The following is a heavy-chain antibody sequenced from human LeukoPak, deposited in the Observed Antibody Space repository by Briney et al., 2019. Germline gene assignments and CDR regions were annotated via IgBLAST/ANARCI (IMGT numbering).Heavy chain of an antibody. CDR1: GGSFSGYY. Sequence: SETLSLTCAVYGGSFSGYYWSWIRQPPGKGLEWIGEINHSGSTNYNPSLKSRVTISVDTSKNQFSLKLSSVAAADTAVYFCVRVGYRYVINDWSRTGLGAYPTKYYYHMDVWDKGATVTVSS. CDR2: INHSGST. D-gene: IGHD5-18*01. V-gene: IGHV4-34*01. J-gene: IGHJ6*03. CDR3: VRVGYRYVINDWSRTGLGAYPTKYYYHMDV.